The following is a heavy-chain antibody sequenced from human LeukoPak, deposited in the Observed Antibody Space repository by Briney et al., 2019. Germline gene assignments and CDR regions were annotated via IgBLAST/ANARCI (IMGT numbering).Heavy chain of an antibody. CDR1: SGSINNHY. Sequence: PSETLSLTCIVSSGSINNHYWSWIRQPPGKGLEWIGYIYDSWNTNYNPSLQSRVTISMDASRNQFSLNLTSVTAADTAVYYCAGEQVGYGLDYLGQGNLVNVFS. J-gene: IGHJ4*01. CDR3: AGEQVGYGLDY. D-gene: IGHD6-13*01. CDR2: IYDSWNT. V-gene: IGHV4-59*11.